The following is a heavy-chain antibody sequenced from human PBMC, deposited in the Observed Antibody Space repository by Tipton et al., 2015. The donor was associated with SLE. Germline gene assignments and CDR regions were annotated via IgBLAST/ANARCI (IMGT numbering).Heavy chain of an antibody. V-gene: IGHV4-39*07. CDR1: GGSVLSDTSF. J-gene: IGHJ4*02. CDR3: ARVDGATGRDS. CDR2: IYYRGGT. D-gene: IGHD5-12*01. Sequence: GLVKPSETLSLTCTVSGGSVLSDTSFWDWIRQPPGKGLEWIGSIYYRGGTHYNPSLKSRVTVSMDTSKNQFSLKLNSVTAADTAVYYCARVDGATGRDSWGQGTLVTVSS.